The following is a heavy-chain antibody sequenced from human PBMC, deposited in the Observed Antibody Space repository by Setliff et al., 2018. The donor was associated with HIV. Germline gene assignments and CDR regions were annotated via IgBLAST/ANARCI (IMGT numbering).Heavy chain of an antibody. V-gene: IGHV4-39*02. J-gene: IGHJ4*02. CDR3: ASHHTALPNGSWVYPSRAYFHF. CDR2: IYYSGST. Sequence: SETLSLTCTVSGGSITPSTFYWGLIRQPPGKGLEWIGSIYYSGSTYYNPSLKSRLTITQHTSKNHFSLKVTSVTAADTAVYYCASHHTALPNGSWVYPSRAYFHFRGQGNLVTVSS. D-gene: IGHD2-8*01. CDR1: GGSITPSTFY.